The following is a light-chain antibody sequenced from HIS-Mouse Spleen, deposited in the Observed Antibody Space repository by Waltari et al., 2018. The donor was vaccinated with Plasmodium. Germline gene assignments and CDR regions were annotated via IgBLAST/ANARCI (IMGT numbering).Light chain of an antibody. V-gene: IGKV1-8*01. CDR3: QQYYSYPFT. CDR1: QGISSY. CDR2: AAS. J-gene: IGKJ3*01. Sequence: AIRMTQSPSSFSASTGERVTITWRASQGISSYLAWYHQKPGNAPKLLIYAASTLQSGVPSRFSGSGSGTDVTLTISCLQSEDFATYDCQQYYSYPFTFGPGTKVDMK.